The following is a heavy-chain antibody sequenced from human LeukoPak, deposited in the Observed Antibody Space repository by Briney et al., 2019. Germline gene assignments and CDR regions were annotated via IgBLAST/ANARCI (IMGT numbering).Heavy chain of an antibody. D-gene: IGHD5-12*01. Sequence: PGGSLRLSCAASGFTFSRYWMSWVRQAPGKGLEWVANIKQDGSEKYYVDSVKGRFTISRDNAKNSLYLQMNSLRAEDTAVYYCAKARGYSGYDFCDYWGQGTLVTVSS. CDR3: AKARGYSGYDFCDY. CDR2: IKQDGSEK. J-gene: IGHJ4*02. CDR1: GFTFSRYW. V-gene: IGHV3-7*03.